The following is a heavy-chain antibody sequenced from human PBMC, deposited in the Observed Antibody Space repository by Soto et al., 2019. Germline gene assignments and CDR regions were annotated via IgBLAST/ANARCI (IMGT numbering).Heavy chain of an antibody. Sequence: SETLSLTCAVYGGSFSGYYWSWIRQPPGKGLEWIGEINHSGSTNYNPSLKSRVTISVDTSKNQFSLKLSSVTAADTAVYYCARSRRYYDFWTTMYYFGYWGQGTLVTVSS. V-gene: IGHV4-34*01. J-gene: IGHJ4*02. CDR1: GGSFSGYY. CDR3: ARSRRYYDFWTTMYYFGY. CDR2: INHSGST. D-gene: IGHD3-3*01.